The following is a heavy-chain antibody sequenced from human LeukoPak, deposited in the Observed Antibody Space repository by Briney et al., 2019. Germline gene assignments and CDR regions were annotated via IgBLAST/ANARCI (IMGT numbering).Heavy chain of an antibody. J-gene: IGHJ4*02. CDR2: MSYSGST. Sequence: SETLSLTCTVSGGSSSSYYWSWIRQPPGKGLEWIGYMSYSGSTNYNPSLKSRVTISVDTSKNQFSLKLSSVTAADTAVYYCARVESAAGLDYWGQGTLVTVSS. V-gene: IGHV4-59*01. CDR3: ARVESAAGLDY. D-gene: IGHD1-14*01. CDR1: GGSSSSYY.